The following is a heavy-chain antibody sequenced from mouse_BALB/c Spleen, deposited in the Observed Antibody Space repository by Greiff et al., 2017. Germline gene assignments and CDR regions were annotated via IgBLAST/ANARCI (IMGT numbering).Heavy chain of an antibody. Sequence: VQGVESGAELMKPGASVKISCKATGYTFSSYWIEWVKQRPGHGLEWIGEILPGSGSTNYNEKFKGKATFTADTSSNTAYMQLSSLTSEDSAVYYCASGSSPFAYWGQGTLVTVSA. CDR1: GYTFSSYW. V-gene: IGHV1-9*01. CDR2: ILPGSGST. CDR3: ASGSSPFAY. J-gene: IGHJ3*01. D-gene: IGHD1-1*01.